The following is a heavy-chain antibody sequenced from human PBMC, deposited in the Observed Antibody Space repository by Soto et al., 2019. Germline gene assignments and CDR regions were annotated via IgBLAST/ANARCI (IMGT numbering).Heavy chain of an antibody. J-gene: IGHJ4*02. CDR2: ISYDGSNK. Sequence: QVQLVESGGGVVQPGRSLRLSCAASGFTFSSYGMHWVRQALGKGLEWVAVISYDGSNKYYADSVKGRFTISRDNSKNTLYLQMNSLRAEDTAVYYCSKDDGWAIDYWGQGTLVTVSS. CDR1: GFTFSSYG. CDR3: SKDDGWAIDY. D-gene: IGHD6-19*01. V-gene: IGHV3-30*18.